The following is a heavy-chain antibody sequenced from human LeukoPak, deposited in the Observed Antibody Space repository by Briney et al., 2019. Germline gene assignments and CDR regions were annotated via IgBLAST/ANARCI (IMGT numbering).Heavy chain of an antibody. J-gene: IGHJ3*02. CDR3: AKGTTGQTRIDAFDI. V-gene: IGHV3-23*01. Sequence: PGGSLRLSCAASGFTFSSYAMSWARQAPGKGLEWVSALSGSGGSTYYADSVKGRFTISRDNSKNKLYLQMNSLRAEDTAVYYCAKGTTGQTRIDAFDIWGQGQWSPSLQ. CDR2: LSGSGGST. CDR1: GFTFSSYA. D-gene: IGHD1-1*01.